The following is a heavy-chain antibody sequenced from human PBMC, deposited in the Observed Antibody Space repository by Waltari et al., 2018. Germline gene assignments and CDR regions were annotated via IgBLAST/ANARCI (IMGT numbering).Heavy chain of an antibody. V-gene: IGHV3-21*01. CDR3: ARDGNPYYYDSSGYYYRYNWFDP. D-gene: IGHD3-22*01. CDR2: ISSSSSYI. CDR1: GFTFSSDS. Sequence: EVQLVESGGGLVKPGGSLRLSCAASGFTFSSDSMNWVRQAPGKGLDWVPSISSSSSYIYYADSVKGRFTISRDNAKNSLYLQMNSLRAEDTAVYYCARDGNPYYYDSSGYYYRYNWFDPWGQGTLVTVSS. J-gene: IGHJ5*02.